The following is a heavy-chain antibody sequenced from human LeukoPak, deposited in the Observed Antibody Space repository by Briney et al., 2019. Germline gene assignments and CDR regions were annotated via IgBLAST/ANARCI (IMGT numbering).Heavy chain of an antibody. Sequence: GESLKISCKGSGYSFTSYWIGWVRQAPGQGLEWMGIINPSGGSTSYAQKFQGRVTMTRDTSTSTVYMELSSLRSEDTAVYYCARAKLHPIGDYWGQGTLVTVSS. CDR1: GYSFTSYW. J-gene: IGHJ4*02. CDR2: INPSGGST. D-gene: IGHD3-10*01. V-gene: IGHV1-46*01. CDR3: ARAKLHPIGDY.